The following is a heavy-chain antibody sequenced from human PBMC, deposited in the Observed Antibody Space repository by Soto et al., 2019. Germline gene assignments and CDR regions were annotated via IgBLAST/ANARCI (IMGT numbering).Heavy chain of an antibody. CDR1: GGSISSAGYY. J-gene: IGHJ6*02. CDR2: VFYSGST. Sequence: SETLSLTCTVSGGSISSAGYYWSWIRQHPGKGLEWIGYVFYSGSTYYNPSLKSRVTISVDTSKNQFSLNLTSVTAADTALYYCATQGFGVLHGLVDVWGQGTTVTVSS. CDR3: ATQGFGVLHGLVDV. D-gene: IGHD3-10*01. V-gene: IGHV4-31*03.